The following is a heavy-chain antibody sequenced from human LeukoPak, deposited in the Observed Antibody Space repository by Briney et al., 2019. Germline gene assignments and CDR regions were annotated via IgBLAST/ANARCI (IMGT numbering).Heavy chain of an antibody. CDR2: INPSGGST. Sequence: ASVKVSCKASGYTFTSYYMHWVRQAPGQGLEWMGIINPSGGSTSYAQKFQGRVTMTRDMSTSTVYMELSSLRSEDTAVYYCAKDMRRRVEMATMGPSDSWGQGTLVTVSS. CDR3: AKDMRRRVEMATMGPSDS. D-gene: IGHD5-24*01. V-gene: IGHV1-46*01. J-gene: IGHJ4*02. CDR1: GYTFTSYY.